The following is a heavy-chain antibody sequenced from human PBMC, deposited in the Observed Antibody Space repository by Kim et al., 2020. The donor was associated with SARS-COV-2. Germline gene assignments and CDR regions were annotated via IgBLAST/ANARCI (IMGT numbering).Heavy chain of an antibody. D-gene: IGHD5-18*01. V-gene: IGHV4-59*01. CDR3: AREGGWLQPFDY. J-gene: IGHJ4*02. Sequence: YNPSLKSRVTISVDTSKNQFSLKLSSVSAADTAMYYCAREGGWLQPFDYWGQGTLVTVSS.